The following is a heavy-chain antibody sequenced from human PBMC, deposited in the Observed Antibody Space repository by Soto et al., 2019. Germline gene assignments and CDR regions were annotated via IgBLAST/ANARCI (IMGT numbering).Heavy chain of an antibody. V-gene: IGHV3-7*05. CDR1: GFTFSSFW. Sequence: GGSLRLSCAASGFTFSSFWITWVRQAPGKGLEWVANINQDGSEKHYVDSVKGRFTVSRDNVKNSLYLQMNSLRAEDTAVYYCARSRLSIDYWGQGTLVTVSS. J-gene: IGHJ4*02. CDR2: INQDGSEK. CDR3: ARSRLSIDY.